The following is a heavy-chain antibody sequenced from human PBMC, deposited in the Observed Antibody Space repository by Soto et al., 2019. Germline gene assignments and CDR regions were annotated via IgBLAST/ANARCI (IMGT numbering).Heavy chain of an antibody. J-gene: IGHJ6*03. CDR2: IIPILGIA. D-gene: IGHD2-15*01. Sequence: ASVKVSCKASGGTFSSYTISWVRQAPGQGLEWMGRIIPILGIANYAQKFQGRVTITADKSTSTAYMELSSLRSEDTAVYYCARSGKREVVVVAATPVPYYYYYMDVWGKGTTVTVSS. CDR3: ARSGKREVVVVAATPVPYYYYYMDV. V-gene: IGHV1-69*02. CDR1: GGTFSSYT.